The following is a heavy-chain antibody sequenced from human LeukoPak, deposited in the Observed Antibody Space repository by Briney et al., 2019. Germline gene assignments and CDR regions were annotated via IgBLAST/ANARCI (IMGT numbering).Heavy chain of an antibody. Sequence: GGSLRLSCAASGFTFSSYAMSWVRQAPGKGLEWVSAISGSGGSTYYADSVKGRFTISRDNSKNTLYLQMSSLRAEDTAVYYCAKLTGYCSGGSCYPIDYWGQGTLVTVSS. D-gene: IGHD2-15*01. J-gene: IGHJ4*02. CDR3: AKLTGYCSGGSCYPIDY. V-gene: IGHV3-23*01. CDR2: ISGSGGST. CDR1: GFTFSSYA.